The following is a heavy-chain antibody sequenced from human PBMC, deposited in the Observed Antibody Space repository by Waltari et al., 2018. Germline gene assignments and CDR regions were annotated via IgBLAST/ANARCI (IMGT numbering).Heavy chain of an antibody. CDR1: GYTFTSYD. CDR3: AREEGRQWLVPNYYYGMDV. D-gene: IGHD6-19*01. V-gene: IGHV1-8*01. J-gene: IGHJ6*02. CDR2: VNPNSGNT. Sequence: QVQLVQSGAEVKKPGASVKVSCKASGYTFTSYDINWVRQATGQGLEGMGWVNPNSGNTGYAQKCQGRVTMTRNTSISTAYMELSSLRAEDTAVYYCAREEGRQWLVPNYYYGMDVWGQGTTVTVSS.